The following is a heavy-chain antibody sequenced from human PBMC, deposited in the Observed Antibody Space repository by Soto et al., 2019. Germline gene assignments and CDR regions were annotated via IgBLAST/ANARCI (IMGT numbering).Heavy chain of an antibody. D-gene: IGHD3-10*01. CDR1: GFTFSSYS. V-gene: IGHV3-21*01. Sequence: GSLRLSCAASGFTFSSYSVNWVRQAPGKGLEWVSSISSSSSYIYYADSVKGRFTISRDNAKNSLYLQMNSLRAEDTAVYYCARVRGYYYGSGSPPEAYYYYYGMDVWGQGTTVTVS. CDR2: ISSSSSYI. CDR3: ARVRGYYYGSGSPPEAYYYYYGMDV. J-gene: IGHJ6*02.